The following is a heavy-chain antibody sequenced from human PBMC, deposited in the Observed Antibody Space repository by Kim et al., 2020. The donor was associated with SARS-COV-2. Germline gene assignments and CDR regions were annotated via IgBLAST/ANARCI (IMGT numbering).Heavy chain of an antibody. CDR1: GYSFTSYW. V-gene: IGHV5-51*01. J-gene: IGHJ3*02. D-gene: IGHD6-19*01. Sequence: GESLKISCKGSGYSFTSYWIGWVRQMPGKGLEWMGIIYPGDSDTRYSPSFQGQVTISADKSISTAYLQWSSLKASDTAMYYCARYGYSSGWQDAFDIWGQGTMVTVSS. CDR2: IYPGDSDT. CDR3: ARYGYSSGWQDAFDI.